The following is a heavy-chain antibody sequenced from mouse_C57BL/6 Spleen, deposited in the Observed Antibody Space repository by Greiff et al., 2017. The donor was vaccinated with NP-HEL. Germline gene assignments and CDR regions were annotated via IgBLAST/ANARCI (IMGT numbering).Heavy chain of an antibody. CDR1: GYTFTSYW. Sequence: QVQLQQPGAELVKPGASVTLSCKASGYTFTSYWMHWVKQRPGQGLEWIGMIHPNSGSTNHNETFTSKATLPVAKSSITAYMQLSSLTSEDSAVYYCAREKNYDYDGVPMDYWGQGTSVTVSS. V-gene: IGHV1-64*01. CDR3: AREKNYDYDGVPMDY. D-gene: IGHD2-4*01. J-gene: IGHJ4*01. CDR2: IHPNSGST.